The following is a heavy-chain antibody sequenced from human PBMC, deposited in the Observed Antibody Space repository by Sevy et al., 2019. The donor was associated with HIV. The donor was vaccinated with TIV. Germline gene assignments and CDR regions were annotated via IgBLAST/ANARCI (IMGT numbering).Heavy chain of an antibody. D-gene: IGHD1-26*01. J-gene: IGHJ4*02. CDR2: ISGSGGST. V-gene: IGHV3-23*01. Sequence: WGSLRLSCAASGFTFSSYAMSWVRQAPGKGLEWVSAISGSGGSTYYADSVKGRFTISRDNSKNTLYLQMNSLRAEDTAVYYCAKDPSGSYHGYWGQGTLVTVSS. CDR3: AKDPSGSYHGY. CDR1: GFTFSSYA.